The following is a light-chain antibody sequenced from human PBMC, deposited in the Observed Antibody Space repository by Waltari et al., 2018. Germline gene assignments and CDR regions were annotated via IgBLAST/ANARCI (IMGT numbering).Light chain of an antibody. CDR1: QSISSR. V-gene: IGKV1-5*03. CDR3: QQYNSYSAT. J-gene: IGKJ1*01. Sequence: DIQMTQSPSPLSASVGDRVTITCRASQSISSRLAWYQQKPGKAPKLLIYKASSLESGVPSRFSGSGSGTEFTLTISSLQPDDFATYYCQQYNSYSATFGQGTKVEI. CDR2: KAS.